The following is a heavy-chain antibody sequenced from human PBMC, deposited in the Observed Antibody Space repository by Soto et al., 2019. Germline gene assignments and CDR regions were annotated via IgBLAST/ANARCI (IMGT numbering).Heavy chain of an antibody. Sequence: QVQLQESGPGLVKPSQTLSLTCTVSGGSISSGDYYWSWIRQPPGKGLEWIGYIYYSGSTYYNPSLKGRVTISVDTSKNQFSLKLSSVTAADTAVYYCARDALRGGYGLGYWGQGTLVTVSS. CDR3: ARDALRGGYGLGY. J-gene: IGHJ4*02. V-gene: IGHV4-30-4*01. D-gene: IGHD5-12*01. CDR1: GGSISSGDYY. CDR2: IYYSGST.